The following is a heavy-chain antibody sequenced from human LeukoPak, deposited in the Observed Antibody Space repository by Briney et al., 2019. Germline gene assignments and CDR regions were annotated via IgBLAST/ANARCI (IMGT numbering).Heavy chain of an antibody. J-gene: IGHJ4*02. V-gene: IGHV3-7*01. Sequence: GGSLRLSCAASGFTFSSYWMSWVRQAPGRGREWLANIKQDGSEKYYVDSVKGRFTISRDNAKNSLYLQMNSLRAEDTAVYYCARDHPYYYDISGYWHDYWGLGTLVTVSS. CDR2: IKQDGSEK. CDR3: ARDHPYYYDISGYWHDY. CDR1: GFTFSSYW. D-gene: IGHD3-22*01.